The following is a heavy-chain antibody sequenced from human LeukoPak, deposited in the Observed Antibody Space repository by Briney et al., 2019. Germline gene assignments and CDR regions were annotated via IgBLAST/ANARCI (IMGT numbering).Heavy chain of an antibody. CDR1: GFTFSSYA. Sequence: GGSLRLSCAASGFTFSSYAMSWVRQAPGKGLEWVSAISGSGGSTYYADSVKGRFTISRDNSKNTLYLQMNGLRAEDTAVYYCAKDQDIVVVPAAIWFDPWGQGTLVTVSS. J-gene: IGHJ5*02. CDR2: ISGSGGST. V-gene: IGHV3-23*01. D-gene: IGHD2-2*01. CDR3: AKDQDIVVVPAAIWFDP.